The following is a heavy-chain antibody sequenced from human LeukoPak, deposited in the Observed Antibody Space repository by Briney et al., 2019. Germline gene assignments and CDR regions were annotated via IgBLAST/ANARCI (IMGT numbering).Heavy chain of an antibody. CDR2: IDANNGDT. J-gene: IGHJ4*02. V-gene: IGHV1-2*02. CDR3: ARDPSSVTLYFFDY. D-gene: IGHD4-11*01. Sequence: ASVKISCKASGYTFRGNYTYWLRPAPGQGLEWMGWIDANNGDTKSAQKFQGRVTMSRDTSISTAYMDLSSLSPDDAAVYYCARDPSSVTLYFFDYWGQGTLVTVSS. CDR1: GYTFRGNY.